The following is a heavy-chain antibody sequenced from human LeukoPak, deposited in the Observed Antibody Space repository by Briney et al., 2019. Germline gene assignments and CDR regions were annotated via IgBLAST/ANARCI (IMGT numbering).Heavy chain of an antibody. CDR3: ARDRGHYGSGTEYYFDY. D-gene: IGHD3-10*01. V-gene: IGHV1-46*01. CDR1: GYTFTSYY. J-gene: IGHJ4*02. CDR2: INPSGGST. Sequence: GASVTVSCTASGYTFTSYYMHWVRQAPGQGLEWMGIINPSGGSTSYAQKFQGRVTMTRDTSTSTVYMELSSLRSEDTAVYYCARDRGHYGSGTEYYFDYWGQGTLVTVSS.